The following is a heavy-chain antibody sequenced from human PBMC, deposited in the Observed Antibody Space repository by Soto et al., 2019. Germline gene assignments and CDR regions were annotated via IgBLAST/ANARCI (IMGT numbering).Heavy chain of an antibody. CDR3: AKTRLADSGYYFDH. J-gene: IGHJ4*02. V-gene: IGHV3-11*06. CDR2: IRGGSSYT. CDR1: GFILGDSY. Sequence: QVQLVESGGGLVKPGGSLRLCCAASGFILGDSYISWIRQSAGKGLGWLSYIRGGSSYTKYAEFVKGRFTISRDTARRSRFLQVNGLRADDTAIYYSAKTRLADSGYYFDHWGPGTMVTASS. D-gene: IGHD3-9*01.